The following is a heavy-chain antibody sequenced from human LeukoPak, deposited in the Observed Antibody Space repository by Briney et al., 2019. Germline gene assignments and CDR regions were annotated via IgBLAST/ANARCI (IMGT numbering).Heavy chain of an antibody. CDR3: ARASYYDILTGYQEYYFDY. D-gene: IGHD3-9*01. CDR1: GYTFTSYG. V-gene: IGHV1-8*02. J-gene: IGHJ4*02. Sequence: ASVKVSCKASGYTFTSYGISWVRQAPGQGLEWMGWMNPNSGNTGYAQKFQGRVTMTRNTSISTAYMELSSLRSEDTAVYYCARASYYDILTGYQEYYFDYWGQGTLVTVSS. CDR2: MNPNSGNT.